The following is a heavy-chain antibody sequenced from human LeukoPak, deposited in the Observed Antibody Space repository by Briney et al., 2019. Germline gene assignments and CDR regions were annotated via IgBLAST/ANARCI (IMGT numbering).Heavy chain of an antibody. V-gene: IGHV4-30-4*01. J-gene: IGHJ3*02. D-gene: IGHD5-18*01. CDR1: GGSISSYY. CDR2: IYYSGST. Sequence: SETPSLTCTVSGGSISSYYWSWIRQPPGKGLEWIGYIYYSGSTYYNPSLKSRVTISVDTSKNQFSLKLSSVTAADTAVYYCARDRAAMDLDAFDIWGQGTMVTVSS. CDR3: ARDRAAMDLDAFDI.